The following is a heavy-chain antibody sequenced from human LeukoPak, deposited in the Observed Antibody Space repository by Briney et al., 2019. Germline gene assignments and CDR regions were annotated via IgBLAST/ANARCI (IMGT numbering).Heavy chain of an antibody. CDR2: IYYSGST. J-gene: IGHJ3*02. D-gene: IGHD3-22*01. Sequence: SETLSLTCTVSGGSISSSSYYWGWIRQPPGKGLEWIGSIYYSGSTYYNPSLKSRVTISVDTSKNQFSLKLSSVTAADTAVYYCARSLDDSSGYLADDAFDIWGQGTMVTVSS. CDR1: GGSISSSSYY. CDR3: ARSLDDSSGYLADDAFDI. V-gene: IGHV4-39*07.